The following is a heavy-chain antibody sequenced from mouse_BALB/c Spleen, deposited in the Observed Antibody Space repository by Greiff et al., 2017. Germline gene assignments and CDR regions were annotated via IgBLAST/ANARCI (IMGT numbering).Heavy chain of an antibody. V-gene: IGHV5-9-3*01. Sequence: EVQRVESGGGLVKPGGSLKLSCAASGFTFSSYAMSWVRQTPEKRLEWVATISSGGSYTYYPDSVKGRFTISRDNAKNTLYLQMSSLRSEDTAMYYCARGGTTVVAPYAMDYWGQGTSVTVSS. D-gene: IGHD1-1*01. CDR2: ISSGGSYT. J-gene: IGHJ4*01. CDR1: GFTFSSYA. CDR3: ARGGTTVVAPYAMDY.